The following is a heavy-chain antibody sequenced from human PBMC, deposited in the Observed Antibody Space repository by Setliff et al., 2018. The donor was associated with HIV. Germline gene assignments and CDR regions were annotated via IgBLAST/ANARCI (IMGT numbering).Heavy chain of an antibody. J-gene: IGHJ4*02. CDR2: IIPIFGTA. CDR1: GGTLSSYA. V-gene: IGHV1-69*05. Sequence: SVKVSCKSSGGTLSSYAISWVRQAPGQGLEWMGGIIPIFGTANYAQKFQGRVTITTDESTSTAYMELSSLRSEDTAVYYCASLGYSYGPDFDYWGQGTLVTVSS. CDR3: ASLGYSYGPDFDY. D-gene: IGHD5-18*01.